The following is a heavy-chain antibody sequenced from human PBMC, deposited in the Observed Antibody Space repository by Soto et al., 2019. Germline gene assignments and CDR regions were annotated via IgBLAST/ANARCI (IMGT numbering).Heavy chain of an antibody. J-gene: IGHJ6*02. CDR1: GGSISSGGYY. Sequence: NPSETLSLTCTVSGGSISSGGYYWSWIRQHPGKGLEWIGYIYYSGSTYYNPSLKSRVTISVDTSKNQFSLKLSSVTAADTAVYYCAREGRGMEYYYYGMDVWGQGTTVTVSS. CDR3: AREGRGMEYYYYGMDV. D-gene: IGHD1-1*01. V-gene: IGHV4-31*03. CDR2: IYYSGST.